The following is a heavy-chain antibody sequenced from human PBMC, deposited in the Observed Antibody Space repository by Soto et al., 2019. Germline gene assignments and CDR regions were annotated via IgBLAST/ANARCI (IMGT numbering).Heavy chain of an antibody. CDR2: IYYSGST. J-gene: IGHJ4*02. V-gene: IGHV4-59*01. D-gene: IGHD3-22*01. CDR3: ARVRTYYYDSSGYYLDY. CDR1: GGSISSYY. Sequence: PSETLSLTCTVSGGSISSYYWSWIRQPPGKGLEWIGYIYYSGSTNYNPSLKSRVTISVDTSKNQFSLKLSSVTAADTAVYYCARVRTYYYDSSGYYLDYWGQGTLVTAPQ.